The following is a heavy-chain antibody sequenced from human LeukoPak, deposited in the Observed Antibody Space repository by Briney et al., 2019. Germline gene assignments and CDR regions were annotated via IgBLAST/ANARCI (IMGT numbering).Heavy chain of an antibody. V-gene: IGHV1-69*13. Sequence: SVKVSCTASGGTFSSYAISWVRQAPGQGLEWMGGIIPIFGTANYAQKFQGRVTITADESTSTAYMELSSLRSEDTAVYYCARATVVTDDAFDIWGQGTMVTVSS. CDR2: IIPIFGTA. J-gene: IGHJ3*02. CDR1: GGTFSSYA. D-gene: IGHD4-23*01. CDR3: ARATVVTDDAFDI.